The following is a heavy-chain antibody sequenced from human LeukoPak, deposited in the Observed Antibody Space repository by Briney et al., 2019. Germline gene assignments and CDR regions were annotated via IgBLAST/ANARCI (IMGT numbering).Heavy chain of an antibody. Sequence: SVKVSCKASGGTFSSYAISWVRQAPGQGLEWMGGIIPIFGTANYAQKFQGRVTITTDESTSTAYMELSSLRSEDTAVYYCATVGKVPAAPQVDYWGQGTLVTVSS. CDR1: GGTFSSYA. V-gene: IGHV1-69*05. D-gene: IGHD2-2*01. CDR3: ATVGKVPAAPQVDY. CDR2: IIPIFGTA. J-gene: IGHJ4*02.